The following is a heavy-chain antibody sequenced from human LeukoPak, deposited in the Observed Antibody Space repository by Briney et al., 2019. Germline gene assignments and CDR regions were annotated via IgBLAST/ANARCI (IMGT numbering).Heavy chain of an antibody. D-gene: IGHD2-15*01. V-gene: IGHV3-30*18. CDR3: AKLRSMTPDDY. CDR1: GFTFSSYG. Sequence: HPGGSLRLSCAASGFTFSSYGMHWVRQAPGKGLEWVAVISYDGGNKYYADSVKGRFTISRDNSKNTLYLQMNSLRAEDTAVYYCAKLRSMTPDDYWGQGTLVTVSS. CDR2: ISYDGGNK. J-gene: IGHJ4*02.